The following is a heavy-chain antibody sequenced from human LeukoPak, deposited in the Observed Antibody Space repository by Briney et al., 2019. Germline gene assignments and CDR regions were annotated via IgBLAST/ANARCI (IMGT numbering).Heavy chain of an antibody. J-gene: IGHJ5*02. CDR3: ARESRKKYGSGSPGWFDP. CDR2: INPSGGST. V-gene: IGHV1-46*03. Sequence: ASVKVSCKASGYTFTSYYMHWVRQAPGQGLEWMRIINPSGGSTSYAQKFQGRVTMTSVTSTSTVYMELSSLRSEDTAVYYCARESRKKYGSGSPGWFDPWGQGTLVTVSS. D-gene: IGHD3-10*01. CDR1: GYTFTSYY.